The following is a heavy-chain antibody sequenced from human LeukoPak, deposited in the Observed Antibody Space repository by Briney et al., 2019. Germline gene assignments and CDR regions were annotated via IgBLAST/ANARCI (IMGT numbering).Heavy chain of an antibody. CDR3: ARSGSNWSCDS. CDR2: INAGNGDDT. V-gene: IGHV1-3*01. CDR1: GYAFLHFG. D-gene: IGHD6-13*01. J-gene: IGHJ4*02. Sequence: PEASVKVSCKASGYAFLHFGVQWVRQAPGQTLEWMGWINAGNGDDTKYSQKFQARLTMTTDTSATTVYMELNSLRSEDTAVYYCARSGSNWSCDSWGQGTLVTVSS.